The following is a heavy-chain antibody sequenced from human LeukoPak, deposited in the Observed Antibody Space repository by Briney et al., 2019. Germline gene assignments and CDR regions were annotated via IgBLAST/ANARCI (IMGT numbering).Heavy chain of an antibody. CDR2: IYYSGST. D-gene: IGHD2/OR15-2a*01. CDR3: ARVLSVVSPLGSNWFDP. CDR1: GGSFSGYY. J-gene: IGHJ5*02. Sequence: SETLSLTCAVYGGSFSGYYWSWIRQHPGKGLEWIGYIYYSGSTYYNPSLKSRVTISVDTSKNQFSLKLSSVAAADTAVYYCARVLSVVSPLGSNWFDPWGQGTLVTVSS. V-gene: IGHV4-31*11.